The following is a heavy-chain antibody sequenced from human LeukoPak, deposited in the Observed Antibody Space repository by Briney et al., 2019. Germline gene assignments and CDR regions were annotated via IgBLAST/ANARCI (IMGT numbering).Heavy chain of an antibody. V-gene: IGHV1-8*01. CDR1: GYTFTSYD. Sequence: ASVKVSCRASGYTFTSYDINWVRQATGQGLEWMGWMNPNSGNTGYAQKFQGRVTMTRNTSISTAYMELSSLRSEDTAVYYCAREGPGTIFGVVDPWGQGTLVTVSS. CDR3: AREGPGTIFGVVDP. CDR2: MNPNSGNT. J-gene: IGHJ5*02. D-gene: IGHD3-3*01.